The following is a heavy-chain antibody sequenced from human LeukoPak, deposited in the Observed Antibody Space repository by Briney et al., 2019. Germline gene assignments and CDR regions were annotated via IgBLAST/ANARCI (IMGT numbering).Heavy chain of an antibody. CDR1: GFTFSDYG. V-gene: IGHV3-33*01. CDR3: ARSPPYSSSYYYYYGMDV. J-gene: IGHJ6*02. Sequence: GGSLRLSCAASGFTFSDYGMHWVRQAPGKGLEWVAVIWYDGSNKYFADSVKGRFTISRDNSKNTLYLQMNSLRAEDTAVYYCARSPPYSSSYYYYYGMDVWGQGTTVTVSS. D-gene: IGHD6-6*01. CDR2: IWYDGSNK.